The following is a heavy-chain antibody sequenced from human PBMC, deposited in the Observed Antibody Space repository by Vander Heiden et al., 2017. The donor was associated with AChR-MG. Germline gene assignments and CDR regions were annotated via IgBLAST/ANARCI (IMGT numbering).Heavy chain of an antibody. V-gene: IGHV3-21*01. Sequence: EVQLVESGGGLVKPGGSLRLSCAASGFPCSSYSMNWVRQAPGKGLEWVSSISSSSSYIYYADSVKGRFTISRDNAKNSLYLQMNSLRAEDTAVYYCARGGSSDLPFDYWGQGTLVTVSS. D-gene: IGHD6-6*01. CDR2: ISSSSSYI. J-gene: IGHJ4*02. CDR3: ARGGSSDLPFDY. CDR1: GFPCSSYS.